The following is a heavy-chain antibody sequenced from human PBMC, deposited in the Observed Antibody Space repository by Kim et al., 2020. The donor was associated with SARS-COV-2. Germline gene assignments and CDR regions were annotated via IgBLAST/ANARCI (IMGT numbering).Heavy chain of an antibody. J-gene: IGHJ5*02. CDR1: GGTFSSYA. CDR3: ARDREEYCGGDCYSPFHP. Sequence: SVKVSCKASGGTFSSYAISWVRQAPGQGLEWMGGIIPIFGTANYAQKFQGRVTITADESTSTAYMELSSLRSEDTAVYYCARDREEYCGGDCYSPFHPWGQGTLVTFSS. D-gene: IGHD2-21*02. V-gene: IGHV1-69*13. CDR2: IIPIFGTA.